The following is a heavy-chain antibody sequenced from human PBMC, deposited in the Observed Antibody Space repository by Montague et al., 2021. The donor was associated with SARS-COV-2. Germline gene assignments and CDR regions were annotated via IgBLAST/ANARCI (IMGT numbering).Heavy chain of an antibody. D-gene: IGHD3-10*01. Sequence: IGTTYYNPSLQSRGTISVDTSQNHLSLRLSSMTAADTAVYFCARGMIRGVTTPFDYWGQGTLVTVS. V-gene: IGHV4-39*02. CDR2: IGTT. CDR3: ARGMIRGVTTPFDY. J-gene: IGHJ4*02.